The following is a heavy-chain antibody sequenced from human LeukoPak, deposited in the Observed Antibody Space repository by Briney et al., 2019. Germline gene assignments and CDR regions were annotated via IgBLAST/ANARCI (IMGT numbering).Heavy chain of an antibody. CDR2: IIPILGIA. CDR1: GGTFSSYA. CDR3: ARDGGYSYGAYYFDY. Sequence: ASVKVSCKASGGTFSSYAISWVRQAPGQGLEWMGGIIPILGIANYAQKFQGRVTITADKSTSTAYMELSSLRSEDTAVYYCARDGGYSYGAYYFDYWGQGTLVTVSS. D-gene: IGHD5-18*01. V-gene: IGHV1-69*10. J-gene: IGHJ4*02.